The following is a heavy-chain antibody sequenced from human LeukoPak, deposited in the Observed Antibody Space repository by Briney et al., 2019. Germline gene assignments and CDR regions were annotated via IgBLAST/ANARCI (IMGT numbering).Heavy chain of an antibody. CDR2: ISGSGGST. Sequence: GGSLRLSCAASGFTFSSYAMSWVRQAPGKALEWVSAISGSGGSTYYADSVKGRFTISRDNSKNTLYLQMNSLRAEDTAVYYSTRGRQGYFDYWGQGTLVTVSS. V-gene: IGHV3-23*01. CDR1: GFTFSSYA. CDR3: TRGRQGYFDY. J-gene: IGHJ4*02.